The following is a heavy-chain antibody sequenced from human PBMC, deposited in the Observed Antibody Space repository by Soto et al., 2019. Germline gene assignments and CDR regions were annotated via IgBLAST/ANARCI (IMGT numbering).Heavy chain of an antibody. V-gene: IGHV4-34*01. CDR1: GGSFSGYS. J-gene: IGHJ6*01. Sequence: SATLSLTCIVYGGSFSGYSWSWIRQPPGKGLEWIGEINHSGSANYNPSLKSRVTISGDTSKNEFSLKLSSVTAADTAVYYCARGKIFRYCDWLSHNALDVWGQGTTVTVSS. CDR2: INHSGSA. D-gene: IGHD3-9*01. CDR3: ARGKIFRYCDWLSHNALDV.